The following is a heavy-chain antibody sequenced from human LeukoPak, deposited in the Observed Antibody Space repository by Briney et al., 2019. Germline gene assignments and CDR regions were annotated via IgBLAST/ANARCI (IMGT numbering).Heavy chain of an antibody. J-gene: IGHJ3*02. CDR3: ARRNYYDSSGYPLDAFDI. V-gene: IGHV3-21*01. D-gene: IGHD3-22*01. CDR1: GFTFSSYS. CDR2: IGSSSSYI. Sequence: PGGSLRLSCAASGFTFSSYSMNWVRQAPGKGLEWVSSIGSSSSYIYYADSVKGRFTISRDNAKNSLYLQMNSLRAEDTAVYYCARRNYYDSSGYPLDAFDIWGQGTMVTVSS.